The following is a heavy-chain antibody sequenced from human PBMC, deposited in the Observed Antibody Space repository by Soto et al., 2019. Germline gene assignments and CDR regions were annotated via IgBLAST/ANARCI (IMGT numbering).Heavy chain of an antibody. CDR1: GFSLSTSGVG. V-gene: IGHV2-5*02. CDR3: AHYFYGDYEGNWFDP. D-gene: IGHD4-17*01. J-gene: IGHJ5*02. CDR2: IYWDDDK. Sequence: QITLKESGPTLMKPTQTLTLTCTFSGFSLSTSGVGVGWIRQPPGKALEWLALIYWDDDKRYSPSLKSRLTITKDTSKNQVVLTMTNIDPVDTATYYCAHYFYGDYEGNWFDPWGQGTLVTVSS.